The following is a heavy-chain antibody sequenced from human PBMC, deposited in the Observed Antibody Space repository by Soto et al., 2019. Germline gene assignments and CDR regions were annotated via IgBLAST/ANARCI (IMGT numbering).Heavy chain of an antibody. V-gene: IGHV3-7*05. D-gene: IGHD1-26*01. CDR2: IKQDGSEK. CDR1: GFTFSSYW. J-gene: IGHJ6*02. Sequence: PGGSLRLSCAASGFTFSSYWMSWVRQAPGKGLEWVANIKQDGSEKYYVDSVKGRFTISRDNAKNSLYLQMNSLRAEDTAVYYCAREGGSYYYGMEVWGQGPTVTVSS. CDR3: AREGGSYYYGMEV.